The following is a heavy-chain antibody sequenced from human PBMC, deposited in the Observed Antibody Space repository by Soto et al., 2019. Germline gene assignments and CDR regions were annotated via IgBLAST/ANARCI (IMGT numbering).Heavy chain of an antibody. CDR2: IIPIFGTA. V-gene: IGHV1-69*13. J-gene: IGHJ4*02. Sequence: GPSVNLSCKTSGGSFSSYAISWVRQAPGQGLEWMGGIIPIFGTANYAQKFQGRVTITADESTSTAYMELSSLRSEDTAVYYCARVGIVATIIDYFVYRGQGTLVTVSS. CDR3: ARVGIVATIIDYFVY. D-gene: IGHD5-12*01. CDR1: GGSFSSYA.